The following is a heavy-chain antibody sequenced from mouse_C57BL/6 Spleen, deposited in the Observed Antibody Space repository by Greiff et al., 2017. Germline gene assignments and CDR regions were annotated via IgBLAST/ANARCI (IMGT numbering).Heavy chain of an antibody. J-gene: IGHJ2*01. CDR1: GYTFTSYW. Sequence: QVQLQQPGAELVKPGASVKLSCKASGYTFTSYWMHWVKQRPGQGLEWIGMIHPNSGSTNYNEKFKSKATLTVNKSSSTAYMQLSSLTSEDSAVYYCAREGGVRPLYYWGQGTTLTVSS. D-gene: IGHD2-14*01. V-gene: IGHV1-64*01. CDR3: AREGGVRPLYY. CDR2: IHPNSGST.